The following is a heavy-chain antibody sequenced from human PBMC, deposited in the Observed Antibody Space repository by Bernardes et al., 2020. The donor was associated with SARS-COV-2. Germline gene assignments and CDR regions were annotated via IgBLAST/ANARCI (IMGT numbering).Heavy chain of an antibody. J-gene: IGHJ4*02. V-gene: IGHV4-59*08. Sequence: SETLSLTCTVSGGSISSYYWSWIRQPPGKGLEWIGYIYYSGSTNYNPSLKSRVTISVDTSKNQFSLKLSSVTAADTAVYYCARNQRGGARIAAAGTEFGFDYWGQGTLVTVSS. D-gene: IGHD6-13*01. CDR1: GGSISSYY. CDR2: IYYSGST. CDR3: ARNQRGGARIAAAGTEFGFDY.